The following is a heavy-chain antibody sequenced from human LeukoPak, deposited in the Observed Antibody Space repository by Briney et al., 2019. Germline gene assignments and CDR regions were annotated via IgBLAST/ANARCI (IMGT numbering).Heavy chain of an antibody. CDR2: IRYDGSNK. CDR1: GFTFSSYG. D-gene: IGHD4-17*01. CDR3: AKVGPMTSVTRVFRSRTYYYYYMDV. V-gene: IGHV3-30*02. J-gene: IGHJ6*03. Sequence: PGGSLRLSCAASGFTFSSYGMHWVRQAPGKGLEWVAFIRYDGSNKYYADSVKGRFTISRDNSKNTLYLQMNSLRAEDTAVYYCAKVGPMTSVTRVFRSRTYYYYYMDVWGQGTLVTVSS.